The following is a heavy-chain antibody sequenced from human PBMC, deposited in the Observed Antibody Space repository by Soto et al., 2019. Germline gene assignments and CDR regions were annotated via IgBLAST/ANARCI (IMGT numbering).Heavy chain of an antibody. CDR1: GGSVSSGSYY. V-gene: IGHV4-61*01. D-gene: IGHD2-8*01. J-gene: IGHJ4*02. CDR2: IYYSGST. Sequence: SETLSLTCTVSGGSVSSGSYYWSWIRQPPGKGLEWIGYIYYSGSTNYNPSLKSRVTISVDTSKNQFSLKLSSVIAADTAVYYCARDRNIVLSNWGQGTLVTVSS. CDR3: ARDRNIVLSN.